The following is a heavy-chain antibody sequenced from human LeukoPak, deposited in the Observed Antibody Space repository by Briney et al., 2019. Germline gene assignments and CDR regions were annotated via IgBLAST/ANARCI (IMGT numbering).Heavy chain of an antibody. J-gene: IGHJ4*02. V-gene: IGHV1-18*01. D-gene: IGHD2-8*01. CDR3: ARDENGADY. CDR2: ISTNNGNT. Sequence: ASVKVSCKASGYTFTNYGISWVRQAPGQGLEWMGWISTNNGNTNFAQKFQGRVTMTTDTSTSTAYMELRDLRSDDTAVYYCARDENGADYWGQGTLVTVSS. CDR1: GYTFTNYG.